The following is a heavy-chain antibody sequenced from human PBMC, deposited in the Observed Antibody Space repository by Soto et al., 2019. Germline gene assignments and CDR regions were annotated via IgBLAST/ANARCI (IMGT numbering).Heavy chain of an antibody. CDR1: GFTFSSFG. V-gene: IGHV3-30*18. CDR3: AKDTSKYSNNWPAYYGLDV. D-gene: IGHD6-13*01. Sequence: QVQLVESGGGVVQPGRSLRLSCAASGFTFSSFGMHWVRHAPGKGLEWVAFISFDGSNKYYVDSVKGRFIISRDNSKNTLDLQMNSLKAEDTAVYYCAKDTSKYSNNWPAYYGLDVWGQGNTVNVSS. CDR2: ISFDGSNK. J-gene: IGHJ6*02.